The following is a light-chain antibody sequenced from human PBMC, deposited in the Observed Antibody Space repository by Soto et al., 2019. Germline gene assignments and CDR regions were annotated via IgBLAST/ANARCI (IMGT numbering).Light chain of an antibody. V-gene: IGKV1-5*03. Sequence: DIQMTQSPATLSASVGDRVTITCRASQSIKNWLAWYQQKPGEAPKLLIYKASTLESGVPSRFSGSGSGTEFTLTISCLQPDDVYTYHCQQSNSSSKFTFGPGPNVDIK. CDR2: KAS. J-gene: IGKJ3*01. CDR3: QQSNSSSKFT. CDR1: QSIKNW.